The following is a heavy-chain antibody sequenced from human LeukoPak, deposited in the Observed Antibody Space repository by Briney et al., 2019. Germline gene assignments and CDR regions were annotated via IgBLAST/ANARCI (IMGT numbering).Heavy chain of an antibody. CDR3: AELGITMIGGV. Sequence: GGSLRLSCAASGFTFSSYGMNWVRQAPGKGLEWVSSISSSSSYIYYADSVKGRFTISRDNAKNSLYLQMNSLRAEDTAVYYCAELGITMIGGVWGEGTTVTISS. CDR2: ISSSSSYI. V-gene: IGHV3-21*01. CDR1: GFTFSSYG. J-gene: IGHJ6*04. D-gene: IGHD3-10*02.